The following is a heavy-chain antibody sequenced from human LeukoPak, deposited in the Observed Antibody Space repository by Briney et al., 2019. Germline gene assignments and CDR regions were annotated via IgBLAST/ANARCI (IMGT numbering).Heavy chain of an antibody. V-gene: IGHV3-21*01. Sequence: TGGSLRLSCAASGFTFSSCSMNWVRQAPGKGLEWVSSISSSSSYIYYADSVKGRFTISRDNAKNSLYLQMNSLRAEDTAVYYCARGSIFGVVIAFDYWGQGTLVTVSS. CDR1: GFTFSSCS. CDR2: ISSSSSYI. J-gene: IGHJ4*02. CDR3: ARGSIFGVVIAFDY. D-gene: IGHD3-3*01.